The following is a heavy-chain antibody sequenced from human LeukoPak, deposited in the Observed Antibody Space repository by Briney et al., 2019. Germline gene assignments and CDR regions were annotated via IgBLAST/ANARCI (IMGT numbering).Heavy chain of an antibody. CDR1: GGSINSYY. J-gene: IGHJ4*02. V-gene: IGHV4-59*01. D-gene: IGHD6-13*01. CDR2: IHYSGST. CDR3: ARQVHSSSWSSYFDY. Sequence: KPSETLSLTCTVSGGSINSYYWSWIRQPPGRGLEWIGSIHYSGSTSYNPSLRSRVTISVDKSKNQFFLKLSSVTATDTAVYYCARQVHSSSWSSYFDYWGQETLVTVSS.